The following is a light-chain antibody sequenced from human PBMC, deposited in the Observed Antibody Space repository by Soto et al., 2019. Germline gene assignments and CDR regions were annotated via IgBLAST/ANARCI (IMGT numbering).Light chain of an antibody. J-gene: IGKJ2*01. CDR2: DAS. CDR1: QSVSSY. Sequence: EIGLTQSPATLYLSPGERATLSCRASQSVSSYLAWYQQKPGQAPRLLSYDASNRATVIPARFSGSGSGTDCTLTISSLEPEDFAIYYCQQRRNWHTVGQGTKLEI. V-gene: IGKV3-11*01. CDR3: QQRRNWHT.